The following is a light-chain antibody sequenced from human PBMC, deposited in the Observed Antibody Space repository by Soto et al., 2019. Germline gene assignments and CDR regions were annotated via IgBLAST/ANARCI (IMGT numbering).Light chain of an antibody. CDR3: QQRHMWPIT. CDR2: DTS. Sequence: EIVMTQSPASLSVSPGERATLSCRASQSVGSDLAWYQQKPGQAPRLVIYDTSNRATGIPPRFSGSGSGRDFTLTISSLEREDSAVYYCQQRHMWPITFGQGTRLEIK. J-gene: IGKJ5*01. CDR1: QSVGSD. V-gene: IGKV3-11*02.